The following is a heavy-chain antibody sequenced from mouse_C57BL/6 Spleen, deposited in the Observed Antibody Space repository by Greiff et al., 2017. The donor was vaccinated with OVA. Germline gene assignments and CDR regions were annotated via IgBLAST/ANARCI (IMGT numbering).Heavy chain of an antibody. CDR3: ARSHYGSYAMDY. V-gene: IGHV1-64*01. CDR2: IHPNSGST. Sequence: VQLQQPGAELVKPGASVKLSCKASGYTFTSYWMHWVKQRPGQGLEWIGMIHPNSGSTNYNEKFKSKATLTVDKSSSTAYMQLSSLTSEDSAVYYCARSHYGSYAMDYWGQGTSVTVSS. D-gene: IGHD1-2*01. J-gene: IGHJ4*01. CDR1: GYTFTSYW.